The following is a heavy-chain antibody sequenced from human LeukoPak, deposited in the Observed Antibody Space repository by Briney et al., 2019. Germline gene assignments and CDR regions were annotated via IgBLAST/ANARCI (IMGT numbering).Heavy chain of an antibody. CDR2: INHSGST. V-gene: IGHV4-34*01. J-gene: IGHJ3*02. CDR1: GGSFSGYY. Sequence: SETLSLTCAVYGGSFSGYYWSWIRQPPGKGLEWIGEINHSGSTNYNPSLKSRVTISVDTSKNQFSLKLSSVTAADTAVYYCARLWNGFRQLVRVDAFDIWGQGTMVTVSS. CDR3: ARLWNGFRQLVRVDAFDI. D-gene: IGHD6-6*01.